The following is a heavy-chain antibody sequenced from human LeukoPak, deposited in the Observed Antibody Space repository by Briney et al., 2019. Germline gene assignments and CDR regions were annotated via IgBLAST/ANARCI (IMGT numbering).Heavy chain of an antibody. CDR2: IVLGSGNT. V-gene: IGHV1-58*02. Sequence: SVKVSCKASGFTFTGSVIQWVRQARGQRLDWIGWIVLGSGNTNYAQKFQERVTFTRDMSTSTAYMELSSLRSEDTAVYYCAAGGQWLPWDAFDIWGQGTVVTVSS. D-gene: IGHD6-19*01. CDR1: GFTFTGSV. CDR3: AAGGQWLPWDAFDI. J-gene: IGHJ3*02.